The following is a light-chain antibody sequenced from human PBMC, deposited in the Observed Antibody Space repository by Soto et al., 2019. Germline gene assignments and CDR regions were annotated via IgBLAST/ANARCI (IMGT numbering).Light chain of an antibody. Sequence: QSVLTQPASVSGSPGQSITISCTGTSSDVGGYNYVSWYQQHPGKAPKHMIYDVSNRPSGVSNRFSGSKSGNTASLTISGLQAEDEADYYCSSYTSSSTWVFGGGTKLPVL. CDR2: DVS. J-gene: IGLJ3*02. CDR3: SSYTSSSTWV. CDR1: SSDVGGYNY. V-gene: IGLV2-14*01.